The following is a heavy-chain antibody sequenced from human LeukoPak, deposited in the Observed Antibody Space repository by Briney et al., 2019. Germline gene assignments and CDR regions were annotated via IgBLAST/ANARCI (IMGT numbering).Heavy chain of an antibody. J-gene: IGHJ6*02. D-gene: IGHD6-19*01. Sequence: SETLSLTCTVSGGSISSYYWIWIRQPPGKGREWIGYMYYSGSTNYNPSLKSRVTISVDTSKNQFSLKLTSVTAADTAVYYCARHDRIPVAGSDYCYPMDVWGQGTTVTVSS. V-gene: IGHV4-59*08. CDR2: MYYSGST. CDR3: ARHDRIPVAGSDYCYPMDV. CDR1: GGSISSYY.